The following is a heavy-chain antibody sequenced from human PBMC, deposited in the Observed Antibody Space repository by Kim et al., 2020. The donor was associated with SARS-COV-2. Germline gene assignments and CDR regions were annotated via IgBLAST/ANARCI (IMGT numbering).Heavy chain of an antibody. Sequence: SVKVSCKATGGTFSSYAISWVRQAPGQGLEWMGRIIPILGIANYAQKFQGRVTITADKSTSTAYMELSSLRSEDTAVYYCARVATVVTFYYYGMDVWVQ. CDR3: ARVATVVTFYYYGMDV. CDR1: GGTFSSYA. J-gene: IGHJ6*02. D-gene: IGHD4-17*01. V-gene: IGHV1-69*04. CDR2: IIPILGIA.